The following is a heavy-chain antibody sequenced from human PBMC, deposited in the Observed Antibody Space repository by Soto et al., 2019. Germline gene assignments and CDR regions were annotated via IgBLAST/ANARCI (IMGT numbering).Heavy chain of an antibody. CDR2: ISTYGGKT. CDR3: ARRYGDPSSSAGFDY. CDR1: GYAFTVYS. V-gene: IGHV1-18*01. Sequence: QVQLVQSGSEVKKSGASVKLSCKASGYAFTVYSVSWVRQAPGQGLEWLGSISTYGGKTYYIQSLQGRVTMTTDSSTSTAYLDLRILRPDDTAIYFCARRYGDPSSSAGFDYWGQGTLVTVSS. J-gene: IGHJ4*02. D-gene: IGHD4-17*01.